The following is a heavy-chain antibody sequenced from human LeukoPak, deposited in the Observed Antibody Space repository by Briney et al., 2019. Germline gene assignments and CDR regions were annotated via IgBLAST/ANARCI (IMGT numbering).Heavy chain of an antibody. Sequence: PGGSLRLSCAASGFTFSSYEMNWVRQAPGKGLEWVSYISSSGSTIYYADSVKGRFTISRDNAKNSLYLQMNSLRAEDTAVYYCARVGYDFWSGYYTGSMHSDYWGQGTLVTVSS. D-gene: IGHD3-3*01. CDR2: ISSSGSTI. CDR3: ARVGYDFWSGYYTGSMHSDY. CDR1: GFTFSSYE. J-gene: IGHJ4*02. V-gene: IGHV3-48*03.